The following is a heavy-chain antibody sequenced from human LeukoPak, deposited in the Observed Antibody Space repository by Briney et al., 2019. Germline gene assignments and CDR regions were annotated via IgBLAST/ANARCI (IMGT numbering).Heavy chain of an antibody. D-gene: IGHD6-13*01. Sequence: ASVKVSCKVSGYTLTELSMHWVRQAPGKGLEWMGGFDPKDGETIYAQKFQGRVTMTEDTSTDTAYMELSSLRSEDTAVYYCATERPGIAAAGTLNWFDPWGQGTLVTVSS. J-gene: IGHJ5*02. CDR1: GYTLTELS. V-gene: IGHV1-24*01. CDR2: FDPKDGET. CDR3: ATERPGIAAAGTLNWFDP.